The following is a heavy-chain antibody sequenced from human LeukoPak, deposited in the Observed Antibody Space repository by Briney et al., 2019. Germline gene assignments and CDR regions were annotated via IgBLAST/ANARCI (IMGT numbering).Heavy chain of an antibody. Sequence: ASVKVSCKASGYTFTGYYMHWVRQAPGQGLEWVGWINPNSGGTNYAQKFQGRVTMTRDTSISTAYMELSRLRSDDTAVYYCARGYCSSTSCPKTYWGQGTMVTVSS. CDR1: GYTFTGYY. V-gene: IGHV1-2*02. CDR2: INPNSGGT. J-gene: IGHJ3*01. CDR3: ARGYCSSTSCPKTY. D-gene: IGHD2-2*01.